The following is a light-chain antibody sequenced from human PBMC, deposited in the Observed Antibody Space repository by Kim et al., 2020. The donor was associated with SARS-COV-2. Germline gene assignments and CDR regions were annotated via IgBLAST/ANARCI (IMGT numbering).Light chain of an antibody. V-gene: IGLV1-47*01. CDR3: AAWDDSRRGV. CDR2: RNN. Sequence: QSVLTQPTSASGTPGQRVTISCSGSSSNIGSKYVFWYQQLPGTAPKLLIYRNNQRPSGVPDRFSGSKSGTSASLAISGLRFEDEADYYCAAWDDSRRGVFGGGTKLT. CDR1: SSNIGSKY. J-gene: IGLJ3*02.